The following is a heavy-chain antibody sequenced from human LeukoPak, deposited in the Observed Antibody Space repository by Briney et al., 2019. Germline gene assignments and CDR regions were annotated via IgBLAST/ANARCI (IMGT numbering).Heavy chain of an antibody. CDR2: INHSGST. CDR1: GFTFSDYY. J-gene: IGHJ4*02. V-gene: IGHV4-34*01. CDR3: ARDLSSSWLSFDY. Sequence: GSLRLSCAASGFTFSDYYMSWIRQPPGKGLEWIGEINHSGSTNYNPSLKSRVTISVDTSKNQFSLKLSSVTAADTAVYYCARDLSSSWLSFDYWGQGTLVTVSS. D-gene: IGHD6-13*01.